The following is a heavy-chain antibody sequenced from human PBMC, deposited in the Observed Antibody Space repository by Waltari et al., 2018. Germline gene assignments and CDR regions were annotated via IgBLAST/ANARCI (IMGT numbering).Heavy chain of an antibody. CDR3: TRDSGQGLDF. J-gene: IGHJ4*02. Sequence: EVQLVESGGGLVQSGGSLRLSCGASGFTFRNHWMHWVRQAPGKGLLWVARINSDGTGKSHADSVKGRFTMSRDNAKNTLYLQMNSLRVEDTAVYYCTRDSGQGLDFWGQGTLVTVSS. CDR1: GFTFRNHW. V-gene: IGHV3-74*01. CDR2: INSDGTGK. D-gene: IGHD3-10*01.